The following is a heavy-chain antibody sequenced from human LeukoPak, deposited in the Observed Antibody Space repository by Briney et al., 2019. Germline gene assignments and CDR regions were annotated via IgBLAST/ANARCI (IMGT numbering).Heavy chain of an antibody. CDR3: AAEFSAYDPFDY. Sequence: PSETLSLTCTVSGGSISSGYYWGWIRQPPGKGLEWIGTIYHSGSTYYNPSLKSRVTISVDTSKNQFSLKLSSVTAADTAVYYCAAEFSAYDPFDYWGQGTLVTVSS. CDR1: GGSISSGYY. CDR2: IYHSGST. D-gene: IGHD5-12*01. V-gene: IGHV4-38-2*02. J-gene: IGHJ4*02.